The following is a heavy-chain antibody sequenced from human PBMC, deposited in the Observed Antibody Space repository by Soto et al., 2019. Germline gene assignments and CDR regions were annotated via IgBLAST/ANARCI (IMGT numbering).Heavy chain of an antibody. CDR2: IDPSDSYT. Sequence: GESLKISCKGSGYSFTSYWISWVRQMPGKGLEWMGRIDPSDSYTNYSPSFQGHVTISADKSISTAYLQWSSLKASDTAMYYCAMYYYGSGSYYNDYYYGMYVWGQGTTVTVSS. CDR1: GYSFTSYW. D-gene: IGHD3-10*01. V-gene: IGHV5-10-1*01. CDR3: AMYYYGSGSYYNDYYYGMYV. J-gene: IGHJ6*02.